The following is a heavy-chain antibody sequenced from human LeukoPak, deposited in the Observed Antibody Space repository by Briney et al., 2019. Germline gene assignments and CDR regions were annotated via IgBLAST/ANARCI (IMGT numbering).Heavy chain of an antibody. Sequence: GGSLRLSCAASGFTFSGFSMSWVRQSPTKGPEWVANIKQDGSERYYVDSVKGRFTISRDNAKNSLSLQMNNLRVEDTAVYYCARAGSHWHYVYWGQGTVVTVSS. V-gene: IGHV3-7*01. J-gene: IGHJ4*02. CDR2: IKQDGSER. CDR3: ARAGSHWHYVY. D-gene: IGHD3-10*01. CDR1: GFTFSGFS.